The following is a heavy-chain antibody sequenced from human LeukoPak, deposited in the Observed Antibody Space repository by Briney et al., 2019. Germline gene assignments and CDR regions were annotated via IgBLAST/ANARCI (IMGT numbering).Heavy chain of an antibody. Sequence: ASVTVSCTASGFTFTSSAVQWVRQARGQRLEWIGWIVVGSGITNYAQKFQERVTITRDMSTSTAYMELSSLRSEDTAVYYCTRPEDDDAFDIWGQGTMVTVSS. CDR2: IVVGSGIT. CDR1: GFTFTSSA. D-gene: IGHD2-15*01. J-gene: IGHJ3*02. V-gene: IGHV1-58*01. CDR3: TRPEDDDAFDI.